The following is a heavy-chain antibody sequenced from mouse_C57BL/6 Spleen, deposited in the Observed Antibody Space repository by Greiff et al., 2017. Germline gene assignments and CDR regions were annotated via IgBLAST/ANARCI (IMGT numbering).Heavy chain of an antibody. J-gene: IGHJ2*01. Sequence: EVKLMESGGGLVQPGGSLSLSCAASGFTFTDYYMSWVRQPPGKALEWLGFIRNKANGYTTEYSASVKGRFTISRDNSQSILYLQMHALRAEDSATYYCARSFYYGSSDFDYWGQGTTLTVSS. CDR1: GFTFTDYY. V-gene: IGHV7-3*01. CDR3: ARSFYYGSSDFDY. D-gene: IGHD1-1*01. CDR2: IRNKANGYTT.